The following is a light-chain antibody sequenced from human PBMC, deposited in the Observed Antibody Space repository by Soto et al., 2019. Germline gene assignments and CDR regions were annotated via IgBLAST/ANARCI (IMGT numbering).Light chain of an antibody. Sequence: EIVLTQSPGTLSLSPGERATLSCRPSQSVSSDSLAWYQQKPGQAPRLLIFGASSRATGIPDRFSGSGSGTDYTLTIRRLEPEDFAVYYCQHYVGSPPYTFGQGTKLEVK. V-gene: IGKV3-20*01. CDR3: QHYVGSPPYT. CDR1: QSVSSDS. J-gene: IGKJ2*01. CDR2: GAS.